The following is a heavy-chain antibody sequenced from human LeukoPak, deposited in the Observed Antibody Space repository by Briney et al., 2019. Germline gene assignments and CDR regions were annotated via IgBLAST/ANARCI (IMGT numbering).Heavy chain of an antibody. CDR3: ARDSALYCSSTSCYESWFDP. Sequence: ASVKVSCKASGYTFTGYYMHWVRQAPGQGLEWMGWINPNSGGTNYAQKFQGRVTMTRDTSISTAYMELSRLRSDDTAVYYCARDSALYCSSTSCYESWFDPWGQGTLATVSS. V-gene: IGHV1-2*02. J-gene: IGHJ5*02. D-gene: IGHD2-2*01. CDR2: INPNSGGT. CDR1: GYTFTGYY.